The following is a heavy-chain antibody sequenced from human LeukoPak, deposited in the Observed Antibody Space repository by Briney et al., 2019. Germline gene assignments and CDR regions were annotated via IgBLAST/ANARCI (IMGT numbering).Heavy chain of an antibody. CDR3: AREAHDYSDVG. CDR1: GFTFSSYS. J-gene: IGHJ4*01. CDR2: ISSSSYI. Sequence: GGSLRLSCAASGFTFSSYSMNWVRQAPGKGLEWVSSISSSSYIYYADSVKGRFTISRDNAKNSLYLQMNSLRAEDTAVYYCAREAHDYSDVGWGHGTLVTVSS. D-gene: IGHD4-11*01. V-gene: IGHV3-21*01.